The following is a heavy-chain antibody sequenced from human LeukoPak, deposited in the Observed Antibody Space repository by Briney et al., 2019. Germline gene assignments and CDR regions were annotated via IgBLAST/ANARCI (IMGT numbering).Heavy chain of an antibody. Sequence: PSESLSLTCTVSGGSISSYYWSWIRQPPGKGLEWIGYIYYSGSTNYNPSLKSRVTISVDTSKNQFSLKLSSVTAADTAVYYCARERYDILTGSPFDYWGQGTLVTVSS. CDR2: IYYSGST. CDR3: ARERYDILTGSPFDY. CDR1: GGSISSYY. J-gene: IGHJ4*02. V-gene: IGHV4-59*01. D-gene: IGHD3-9*01.